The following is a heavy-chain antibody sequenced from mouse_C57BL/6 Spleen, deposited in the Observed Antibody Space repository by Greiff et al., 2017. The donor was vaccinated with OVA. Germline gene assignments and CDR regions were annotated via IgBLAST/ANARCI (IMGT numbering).Heavy chain of an antibody. V-gene: IGHV5-6*01. Sequence: EVKLVESGGDLVKPGGSLKLSCAASGFTFRSYGMSWVRQTPDKRLEWVATIRSGGSYTYYPDSVKGRFTISRDNAKNTLYLQMSSLKSEDTAMYYCARQGDYDDYAMDYWGQGTSVTVSS. CDR3: ARQGDYDDYAMDY. CDR1: GFTFRSYG. CDR2: IRSGGSYT. D-gene: IGHD2-4*01. J-gene: IGHJ4*01.